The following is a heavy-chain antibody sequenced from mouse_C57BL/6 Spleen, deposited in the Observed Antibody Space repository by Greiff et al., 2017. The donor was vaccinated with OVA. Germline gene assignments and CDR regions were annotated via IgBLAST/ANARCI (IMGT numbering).Heavy chain of an antibody. CDR2: IRSKSNNYAT. D-gene: IGHD2-2*01. J-gene: IGHJ3*01. CDR3: VRWLRGFAY. Sequence: DVQLVESGGGLVQPKGSLKLSCAASGFSFNTYAMNWVRQAPGKGLEWVARIRSKSNNYATYYADSVKDRFTISRDDSESMLYLQMNNLKTEDTAMYYCVRWLRGFAYWGQGTLVTVSA. CDR1: GFSFNTYA. V-gene: IGHV10-1*01.